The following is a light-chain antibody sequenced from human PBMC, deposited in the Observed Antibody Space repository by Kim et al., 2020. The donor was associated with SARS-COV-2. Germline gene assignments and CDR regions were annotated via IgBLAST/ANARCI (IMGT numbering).Light chain of an antibody. J-gene: IGLJ1*01. V-gene: IGLV3-1*01. CDR2: QDS. Sequence: VSPEQTASMTCSGDKLGDKYACWYQQKPGQSPVLVIYQDSKRPSGIPERFSGSNSGNTATLTISGTQAMDEADYYCQAWDSSTEVFGTGTKVTVL. CDR1: KLGDKY. CDR3: QAWDSSTEV.